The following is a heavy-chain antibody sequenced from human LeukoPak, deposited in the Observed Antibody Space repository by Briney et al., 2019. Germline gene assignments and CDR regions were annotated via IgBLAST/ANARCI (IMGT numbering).Heavy chain of an antibody. J-gene: IGHJ4*01. CDR2: INPSGGST. Sequence: PVASVKVSCKASGYTFTSYYMHWVRQAPGQGLEWMGIINPSGGSTSYAQKFQGRVTMTRDMSTSTVYMELSSLRSEDTAVYYCARASGVLLWFGELSDGSRASYFDYWGQEPWSPSPQ. D-gene: IGHD3-10*01. V-gene: IGHV1-46*01. CDR1: GYTFTSYY. CDR3: ARASGVLLWFGELSDGSRASYFDY.